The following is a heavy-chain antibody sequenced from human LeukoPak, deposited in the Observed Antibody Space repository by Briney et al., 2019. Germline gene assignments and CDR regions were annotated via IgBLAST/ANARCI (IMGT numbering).Heavy chain of an antibody. CDR1: GGTFSSYA. J-gene: IGHJ6*03. CDR2: IIPIFGTA. V-gene: IGHV1-69*06. Sequence: SVKVSCKASGGTFSSYAISWVRQAPGQGPEWVGGIIPIFGTANYAQKFQGRVTITADKSTSTAYMELSNLRSEDTAVYYCARGRYSSSWYPPRYYYMDVWGKGTTVTVSS. D-gene: IGHD6-13*01. CDR3: ARGRYSSSWYPPRYYYMDV.